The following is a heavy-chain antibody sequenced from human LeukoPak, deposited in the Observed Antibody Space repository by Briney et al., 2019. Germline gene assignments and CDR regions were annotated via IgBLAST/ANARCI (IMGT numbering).Heavy chain of an antibody. CDR3: ATVGYSSWYTFDY. V-gene: IGHV3-23*01. CDR2: ISGSGGST. Sequence: GGSLRLSCAASGFTFSSYAMSWVRQAPGRGLEWVSAISGSGGSTYYADSVKGRFTISRDNSKNTLYLQMNSLRAEDTAVYYCATVGYSSWYTFDYWGQGTLVTVSS. CDR1: GFTFSSYA. D-gene: IGHD6-13*01. J-gene: IGHJ4*02.